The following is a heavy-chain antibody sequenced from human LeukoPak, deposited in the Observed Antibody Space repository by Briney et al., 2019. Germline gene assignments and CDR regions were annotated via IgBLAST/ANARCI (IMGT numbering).Heavy chain of an antibody. CDR3: TRGGELMNF. J-gene: IGHJ4*02. D-gene: IGHD1-26*01. CDR2: VYYGGST. Sequence: SETLSLTCTVSGASISNSTYYWGWIRQPPGEGLEWIGSVYYGGSTYYNPSLKSRVTISVDTSKNQFSLRLSSVTAADTAVYYCTRGGELMNFWGQGTLVIVSS. CDR1: GASISNSTYY. V-gene: IGHV4-39*07.